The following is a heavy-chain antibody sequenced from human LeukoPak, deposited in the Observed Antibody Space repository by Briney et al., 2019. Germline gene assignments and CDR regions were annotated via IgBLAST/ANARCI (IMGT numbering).Heavy chain of an antibody. V-gene: IGHV3-7*01. CDR2: IKEDGSEK. CDR3: AGHDYVWGSYRSPLDY. D-gene: IGHD3-16*02. J-gene: IGHJ4*02. Sequence: GGSLRLSCAASGFTFSSYWMSWGRQAPGKGVEWVANIKEDGSEKYYVDSVKGGFTISRDNAKNSLYLQMNSLRAEDTAVYYCAGHDYVWGSYRSPLDYWGQGTLVTVSS. CDR1: GFTFSSYW.